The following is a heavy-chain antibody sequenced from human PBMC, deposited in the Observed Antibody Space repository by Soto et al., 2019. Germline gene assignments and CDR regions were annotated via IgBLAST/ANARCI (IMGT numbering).Heavy chain of an antibody. J-gene: IGHJ5*02. V-gene: IGHV5-10-1*01. D-gene: IGHD2-15*01. Sequence: PGESLKISCEVSGYIFTSYCITWVRQMPGKGLEWMGRIDPSDSYTNYSPSFQGHVTISADKSISTAYLQWSSLKASDSAMSYCARTEFGSGPFDPWGQGTLVTVSS. CDR3: ARTEFGSGPFDP. CDR1: GYIFTSYC. CDR2: IDPSDSYT.